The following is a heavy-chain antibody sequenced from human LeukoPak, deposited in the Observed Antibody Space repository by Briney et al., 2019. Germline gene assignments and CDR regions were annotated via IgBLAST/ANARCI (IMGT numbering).Heavy chain of an antibody. CDR2: IKQDGSEK. V-gene: IGHV3-7*01. CDR3: ARTPNYYDGSGYYLTGFDP. CDR1: GFTFSSYW. D-gene: IGHD3-22*01. J-gene: IGHJ5*02. Sequence: GGSLRLSCAASGFTFSSYWMSWVRQAPGKGLEWVANIKQDGSEKYYVDSVKGRFTISRDNAKNSLYLQMNSLRAEDTAVYYCARTPNYYDGSGYYLTGFDPWGQGTLVTVSS.